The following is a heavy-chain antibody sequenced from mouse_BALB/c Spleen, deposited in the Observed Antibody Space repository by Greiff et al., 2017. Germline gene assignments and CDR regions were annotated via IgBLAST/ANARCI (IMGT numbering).Heavy chain of an antibody. Sequence: EVMLVESGGDLVKPGGSLKLSCAASGFTFSSYGMSWVRQTPDKRLEWVATISSGGSYTYYPDSVKGRFTISRDNAKNTLYLQMSSLKSEDTAMYYCARHPAYYGNYDYYAMDYWGQGTSVTVSS. J-gene: IGHJ4*01. V-gene: IGHV5-6*01. CDR2: ISSGGSYT. D-gene: IGHD2-10*01. CDR3: ARHPAYYGNYDYYAMDY. CDR1: GFTFSSYG.